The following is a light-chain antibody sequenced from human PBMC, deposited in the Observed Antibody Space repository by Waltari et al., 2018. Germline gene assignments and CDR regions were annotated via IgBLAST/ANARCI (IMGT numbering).Light chain of an antibody. CDR1: SSDVGGHNP. CDR2: DVD. CDR3: NSFTSTTTWV. V-gene: IGLV2-14*03. J-gene: IGLJ3*02. Sequence: QSALTQPASVSGSPGQSITISCTGTSSDVGGHNPDSWYQQHPGQVPKLLIYDVDKWPSGVSHRFSASKSGNTASLTISGLQAEDEADYYCNSFTSTTTWVFGGGTRVTVL.